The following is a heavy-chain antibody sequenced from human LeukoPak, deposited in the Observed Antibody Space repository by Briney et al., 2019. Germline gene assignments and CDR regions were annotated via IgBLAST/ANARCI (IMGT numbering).Heavy chain of an antibody. Sequence: GGSLRLSCAASGFTFSSYVMSWARQAPGKGLEWFSAISGSGGDTYYADSVRGRFTISRDNSRNTLYLQMNSLRAEDTAVYYCAKGSAAARPYYFDYWGQGSLVTVSS. V-gene: IGHV3-23*01. CDR1: GFTFSSYV. D-gene: IGHD6-13*01. J-gene: IGHJ4*02. CDR2: ISGSGGDT. CDR3: AKGSAAARPYYFDY.